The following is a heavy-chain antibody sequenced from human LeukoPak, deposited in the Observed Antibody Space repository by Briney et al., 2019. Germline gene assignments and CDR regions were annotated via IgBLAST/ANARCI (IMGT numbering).Heavy chain of an antibody. J-gene: IGHJ3*02. V-gene: IGHV4-4*02. CDR2: IYHSGST. Sequence: PSETLSLTCAVSGGSISGSNWWSWVRQPPGKGLEWIGEIYHSGSTNYNPSLKSRVTISVDKSKNQFSLKLSSVTAADTAVYYCARLAAGVSTPIQTSITMVRGVIVAFDIWGQGTMVTVSS. CDR3: ARLAAGVSTPIQTSITMVRGVIVAFDI. CDR1: GGSISGSNW. D-gene: IGHD3-10*01.